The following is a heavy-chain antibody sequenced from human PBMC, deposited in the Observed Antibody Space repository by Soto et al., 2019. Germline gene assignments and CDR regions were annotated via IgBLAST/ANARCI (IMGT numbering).Heavy chain of an antibody. Sequence: GGSLRLSCAASGFTFSSYDMHWVRQATGKGLEWVSAIGTAGDTYYPGSVKGRFTISRENAKNSLYLQMNSLRAGDTAVYYCARVFGRRYSGRVGLGAFDIWGQGTMVTVSS. V-gene: IGHV3-13*01. CDR3: ARVFGRRYSGRVGLGAFDI. CDR2: IGTAGDT. CDR1: GFTFSSYD. D-gene: IGHD5-12*01. J-gene: IGHJ3*02.